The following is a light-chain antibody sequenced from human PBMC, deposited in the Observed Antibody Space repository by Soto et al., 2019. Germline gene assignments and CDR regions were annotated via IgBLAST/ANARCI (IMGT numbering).Light chain of an antibody. V-gene: IGLV2-8*01. Sequence: QSVLTQPPSASGSPGQSVTISCTGTSSDIGNYNSVSWYQQHPGKAPKLMIYEVTKRPSGVPDRFSGSKSGNTASLTVSGLQAEDEADYYCKSYVDSSILYVFGTGTKVNVL. CDR3: KSYVDSSILYV. CDR1: SSDIGNYNS. J-gene: IGLJ1*01. CDR2: EVT.